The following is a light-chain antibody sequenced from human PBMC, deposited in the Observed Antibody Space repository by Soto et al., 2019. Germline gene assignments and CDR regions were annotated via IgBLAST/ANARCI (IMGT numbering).Light chain of an antibody. CDR2: GAS. V-gene: IGKV3-20*01. Sequence: EIVLTQSPGTLSLSPGERATLSCRASHSVSSSYLAWYQQKPGQAPRLLIYGASSRATGIPDRFSGSGSGTDFTLTITRLEPEVFAVYYCQQYGSSPPYTFGPGTKVDIK. CDR3: QQYGSSPPYT. J-gene: IGKJ3*01. CDR1: HSVSSSY.